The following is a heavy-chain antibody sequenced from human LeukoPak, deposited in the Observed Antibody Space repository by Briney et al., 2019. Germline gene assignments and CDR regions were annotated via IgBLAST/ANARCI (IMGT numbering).Heavy chain of an antibody. CDR1: GFTVSSNY. Sequence: PGGSLRLSCAASGFTVSSNYMSWVRQAPGKGLEWVSVIYSGGSTYYADSVKGRFTISRDNSKNTLYLQMNSLRAEDTAVYYRARGYSSSWVFDYWGQGTLVTVSS. V-gene: IGHV3-53*01. CDR3: ARGYSSSWVFDY. D-gene: IGHD6-13*01. J-gene: IGHJ4*02. CDR2: IYSGGST.